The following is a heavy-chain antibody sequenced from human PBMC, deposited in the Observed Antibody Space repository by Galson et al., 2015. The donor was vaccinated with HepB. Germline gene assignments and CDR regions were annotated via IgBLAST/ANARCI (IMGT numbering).Heavy chain of an antibody. D-gene: IGHD6-6*01. J-gene: IGHJ4*02. CDR1: GGSISSYY. CDR2: IYYSGST. V-gene: IGHV4-59*01. Sequence: SETLSLTCTVSGGSISSYYWSWIRQPPGKGLEWIGYIYYSGSTNYNPSLKSRVTISVDTSKNQFSLKLSSVTAADTAVYYCARESQEARQYDYWGQGTLVTVSS. CDR3: ARESQEARQYDY.